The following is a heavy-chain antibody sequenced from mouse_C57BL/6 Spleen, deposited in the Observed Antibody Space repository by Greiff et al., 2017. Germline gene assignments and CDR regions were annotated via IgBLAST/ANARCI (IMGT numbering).Heavy chain of an antibody. J-gene: IGHJ3*01. V-gene: IGHV5-4*03. CDR3: ARSGTAQAPFAY. CDR2: ISDGGSYT. Sequence: DVKLVESGGGLVKPGGSLKLSCAASGFTFSSYAMSWVRQTPEKRLEWVATISDGGSYTYYPDNVKGRFTISRDNAKNNLYLQMSHLKSEDTAMYYWARSGTAQAPFAYWGQGTLVTVSA. D-gene: IGHD3-2*02. CDR1: GFTFSSYA.